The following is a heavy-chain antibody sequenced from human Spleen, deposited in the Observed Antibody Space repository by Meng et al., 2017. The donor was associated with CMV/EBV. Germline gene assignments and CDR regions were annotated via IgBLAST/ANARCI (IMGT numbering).Heavy chain of an antibody. CDR2: ISSSSSTI. V-gene: IGHV3-11*04. CDR1: GFTFSGYY. Sequence: GESLKISCAASGFTFSGYYMSWVRQAPGKGLEWVSYISSSSSTIYYADSVKGRFTISRDNAKNSLYLQMNSLRAEDTAVYYCAREPTGIAAAGTYYYYYGMDVWGQGTTVTVSS. J-gene: IGHJ6*02. CDR3: AREPTGIAAAGTYYYYYGMDV. D-gene: IGHD6-13*01.